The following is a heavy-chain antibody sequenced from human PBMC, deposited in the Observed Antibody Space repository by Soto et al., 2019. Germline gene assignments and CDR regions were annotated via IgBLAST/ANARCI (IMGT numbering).Heavy chain of an antibody. CDR2: INPNSGGT. J-gene: IGHJ6*02. Sequence: ASVKVSCKASGYTFTGYYMRWVRQAPGQGLEWMGWINPNSGGTNYAQKFQGWVTMTRDTSISTAYMELSRLRSDDTAVYYCATGITGTYYGMDVWGQGTTVTVS. D-gene: IGHD1-20*01. V-gene: IGHV1-2*04. CDR1: GYTFTGYY. CDR3: ATGITGTYYGMDV.